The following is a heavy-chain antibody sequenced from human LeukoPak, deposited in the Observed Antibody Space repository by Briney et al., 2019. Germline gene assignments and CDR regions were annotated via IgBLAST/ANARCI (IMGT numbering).Heavy chain of an antibody. CDR3: ARAGSYYYYSSGYPLDY. V-gene: IGHV3-7*02. CDR1: GFTFRSYW. D-gene: IGHD3-22*01. Sequence: QPGGSLRLSCAASGFTFRSYWMVWVPQAPGKGLKCVANINQDGSEKYYMDCVKDRFTITRDNAKNSLYLQMNSLRAEDTAVYYCARAGSYYYYSSGYPLDYWGQGTLVTVSS. CDR2: INQDGSEK. J-gene: IGHJ4*02.